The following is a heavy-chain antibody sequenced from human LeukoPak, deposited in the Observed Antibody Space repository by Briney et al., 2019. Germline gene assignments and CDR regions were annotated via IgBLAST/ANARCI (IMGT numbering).Heavy chain of an antibody. CDR1: GGAFSTDA. V-gene: IGHV1-69*01. Sequence: SVKVSCKASGGAFSTDALSWVRQAPRQGLEWLGGIIPIFGAANYAQKFQGRVTITADESTSTAYMELSSLRSEDTAVYYCARTVHSTGDYYFDFWGQGTLVTVSS. CDR3: ARTVHSTGDYYFDF. J-gene: IGHJ4*02. CDR2: IIPIFGAA. D-gene: IGHD2-15*01.